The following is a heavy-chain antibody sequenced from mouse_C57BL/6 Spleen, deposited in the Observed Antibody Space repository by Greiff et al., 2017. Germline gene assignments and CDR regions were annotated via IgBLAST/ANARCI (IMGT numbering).Heavy chain of an antibody. Sequence: EVKLVESGEGLVKPGGSLKLSCAASGFTFSSYAMSWVRQTPEKRLEWVAYISSGGDYIYYADTVKGRFTISRDNARNTLYLQMSSLKSEDTAMYYCKRDYYGSSFAYWGQGTLVTVSA. V-gene: IGHV5-9-1*02. CDR2: ISSGGDYI. CDR1: GFTFSSYA. CDR3: KRDYYGSSFAY. D-gene: IGHD1-1*01. J-gene: IGHJ3*01.